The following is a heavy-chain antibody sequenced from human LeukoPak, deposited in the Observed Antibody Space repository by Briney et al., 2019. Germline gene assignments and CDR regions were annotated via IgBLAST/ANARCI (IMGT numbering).Heavy chain of an antibody. CDR2: IKSKTDGGTT. V-gene: IGHV3-15*07. CDR3: STTYYYGSSEGY. CDR1: GFTFSNAW. D-gene: IGHD3-22*01. J-gene: IGHJ4*02. Sequence: GGSLRLSCAASGFTFSNAWMNWVRQAPGKGLEWVGRIKSKTDGGTTDYDAPAKGRFTISRDDSKNTLYLQMNSLKTEDTAVYYCSTTYYYGSSEGYWGQGTLVTVSS.